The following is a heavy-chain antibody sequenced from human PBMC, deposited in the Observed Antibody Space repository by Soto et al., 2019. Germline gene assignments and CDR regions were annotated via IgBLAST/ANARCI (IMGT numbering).Heavy chain of an antibody. CDR1: GGTFSSYA. CDR2: IIPIFGTA. J-gene: IGHJ6*02. CDR3: ARSEPATGYSYGYPHGPYYYYGMDV. D-gene: IGHD5-18*01. Sequence: VASVKVSCKASGGTFSSYAISWVRQAPGQGLEWMGGIIPIFGTANYAQKFQGRVTITADESTSTAYMELSSLRSEDTAVYYCARSEPATGYSYGYPHGPYYYYGMDVWGQGTTVTVSS. V-gene: IGHV1-69*13.